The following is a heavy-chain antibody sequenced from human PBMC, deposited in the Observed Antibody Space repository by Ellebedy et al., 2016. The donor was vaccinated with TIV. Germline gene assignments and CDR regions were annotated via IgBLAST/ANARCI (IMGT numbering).Heavy chain of an antibody. D-gene: IGHD3-9*01. J-gene: IGHJ3*02. CDR1: GFTIDDYA. CDR3: ARDQNYDILTGLHAFDI. V-gene: IGHV3-9*01. CDR2: ISWNRNT. Sequence: SLKISCAASGFTIDDYAMHWVRQGPGKGLEWVSGISWNRNTEYADSVKGRFTISRDNAKNSLFLQMNSLRPEDTALYYCARDQNYDILTGLHAFDIWGQGTMVTVSS.